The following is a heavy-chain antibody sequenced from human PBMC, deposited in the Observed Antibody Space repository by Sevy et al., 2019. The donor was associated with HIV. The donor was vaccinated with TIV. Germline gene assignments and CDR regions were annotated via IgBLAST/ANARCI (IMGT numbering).Heavy chain of an antibody. D-gene: IGHD2-15*01. CDR2: ISSSSSTI. CDR3: ARGGKDIVVVVAATADY. J-gene: IGHJ4*02. CDR1: GFTFSSYS. V-gene: IGHV3-48*02. Sequence: GALRLSCAASGFTFSSYSMNWVRQAPGKGLEWVSYISSSSSTIYYADSVKGRFTISRDNAKNSLYLQMNSLRDEDTAVYYCARGGKDIVVVVAATADYWGQGTLVTVSS.